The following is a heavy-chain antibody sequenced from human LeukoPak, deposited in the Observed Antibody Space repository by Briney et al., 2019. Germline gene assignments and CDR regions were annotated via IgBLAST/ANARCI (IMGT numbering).Heavy chain of an antibody. CDR2: ISGSGGST. CDR3: ARVMGRYCSSTSCYVDY. D-gene: IGHD2-2*01. Sequence: PGGSLRLSCAASGFTVSSYGMSWVRQAPGKGLEWVSAISGSGGSTYYADSVKGRFTISRDNSKNTLYLQMNSLRAEDTAVYYCARVMGRYCSSTSCYVDYWGQGTLVTVSS. J-gene: IGHJ4*02. CDR1: GFTVSSYG. V-gene: IGHV3-23*01.